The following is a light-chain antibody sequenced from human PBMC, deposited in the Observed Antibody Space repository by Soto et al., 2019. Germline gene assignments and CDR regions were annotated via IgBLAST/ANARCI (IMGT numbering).Light chain of an antibody. CDR3: QQRNIWPPVT. J-gene: IGKJ5*01. CDR2: GAF. V-gene: IGKV3-11*01. CDR1: PSVTNY. Sequence: EIVLTQSPATLSLSPGERSTLSCSASPSVTNYLAWYQQKPGQAPRLVIYGAFNRATGTPARFSGSGSGTDFTLTISSLEPEDFAVYYCQQRNIWPPVTFGQGTRLEIK.